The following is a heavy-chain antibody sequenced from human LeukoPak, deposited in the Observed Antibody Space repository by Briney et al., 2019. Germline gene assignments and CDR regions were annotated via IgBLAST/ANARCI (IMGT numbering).Heavy chain of an antibody. CDR3: ARDRFEQPLGYDACDI. CDR2: INPGAGGT. D-gene: IGHD6-13*01. CDR1: GYTFTSYY. Sequence: ASVKVSCKASGYTFTSYYIHWVRQAPGQGLEWMGIINPGAGGTNYAQGFQGRVSLTRDTSTSTVYMELSSLRSEDTAVYYCARDRFEQPLGYDACDIWGQGTMVTISS. V-gene: IGHV1-46*01. J-gene: IGHJ3*02.